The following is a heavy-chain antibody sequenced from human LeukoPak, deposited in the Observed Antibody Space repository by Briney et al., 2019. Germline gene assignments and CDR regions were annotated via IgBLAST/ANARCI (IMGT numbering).Heavy chain of an antibody. CDR2: IWYDGSNK. Sequence: PGGSLRLSCAASRFTFSNYAMSWIRQAPVKGLEWVAVIWYDGSNKYYADSVKGRFTISRDNSKNTLFLQMNSLRAEDTAVYYCARDPDDYGDYSYFDYWGQGTLVTVSS. CDR1: RFTFSNYA. V-gene: IGHV3-33*08. CDR3: ARDPDDYGDYSYFDY. D-gene: IGHD4-17*01. J-gene: IGHJ4*02.